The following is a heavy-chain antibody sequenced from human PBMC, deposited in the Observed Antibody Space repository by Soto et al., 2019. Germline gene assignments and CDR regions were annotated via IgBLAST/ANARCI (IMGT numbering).Heavy chain of an antibody. CDR3: ASVRSRGVGAVYIHYYGMDV. V-gene: IGHV3-30*03. J-gene: IGHJ6*02. Sequence: PGGSLRLSCGAAGFTFNNSGMHWVRQVPGKGLEWVAVLSFDGSEKYYADSVKGRFTISRDNSKKTLYLQMNSLSVEDTAMYYCASVRSRGVGAVYIHYYGMDVWGLGTTVTVSS. CDR1: GFTFNNSG. D-gene: IGHD3-3*01. CDR2: LSFDGSEK.